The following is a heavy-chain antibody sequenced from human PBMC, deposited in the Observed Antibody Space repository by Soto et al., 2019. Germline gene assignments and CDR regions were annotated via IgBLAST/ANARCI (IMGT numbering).Heavy chain of an antibody. D-gene: IGHD6-19*01. V-gene: IGHV4-59*08. Sequence: PSETLSLTCTVSGGFISSYYWSWIRQPPGKGLEWIGYIYYSGSTNYNPSLKSRVTISVDTSKNQFSLKLSSVTAADTAVYYCARRILSIAVAGTYYYYYMDVWGKGTTVTVSS. CDR1: GGFISSYY. CDR3: ARRILSIAVAGTYYYYYMDV. J-gene: IGHJ6*03. CDR2: IYYSGST.